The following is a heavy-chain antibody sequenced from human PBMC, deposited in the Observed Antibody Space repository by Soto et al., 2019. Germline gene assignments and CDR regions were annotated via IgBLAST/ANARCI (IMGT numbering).Heavy chain of an antibody. CDR2: IIPILGET. J-gene: IGHJ6*02. Sequence: QVQLVQSGAEVKKPGSSVRVSCKASGTIFSSYTISWVRQAPGQGLEWMGRIIPILGETNSAQKFQGRVTITADKSTNTAYLELNSLRLEDPAVYYCARGLGGRMDDWGQGTTVTVSS. CDR3: ARGLGGRMDD. CDR1: GTIFSSYT. V-gene: IGHV1-69*08. D-gene: IGHD3-16*01.